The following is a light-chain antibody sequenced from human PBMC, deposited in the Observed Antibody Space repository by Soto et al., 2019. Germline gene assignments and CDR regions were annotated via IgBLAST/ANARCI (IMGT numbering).Light chain of an antibody. CDR3: QQRSKWPIT. J-gene: IGKJ5*01. V-gene: IGKV3-11*01. CDR2: DAS. CDR1: QSVSSY. Sequence: EIVMTQSRVTLSESLGERATLPCRASQSVSSYLAWYQQKPGQAPRLLIYDASTRATGIPARFSASGSGTDFTLTISSLEPEDFAVYYCQQRSKWPITFGQGTRLEIK.